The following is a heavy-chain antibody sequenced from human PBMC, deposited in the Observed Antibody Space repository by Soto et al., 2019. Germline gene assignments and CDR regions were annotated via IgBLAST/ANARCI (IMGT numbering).Heavy chain of an antibody. Sequence: GGSLRLSCAASGFTFSSYAMSWVRQAPGKGLEWVSAISGSGGSTYYADSVKGRFTISRDNSKNTLYLQMNSLRAEDTTVYYCARVSSSGYYSRDYFDYWGQGTLVTVSS. CDR3: ARVSSSGYYSRDYFDY. CDR2: ISGSGGST. J-gene: IGHJ4*02. D-gene: IGHD3-22*01. V-gene: IGHV3-23*01. CDR1: GFTFSSYA.